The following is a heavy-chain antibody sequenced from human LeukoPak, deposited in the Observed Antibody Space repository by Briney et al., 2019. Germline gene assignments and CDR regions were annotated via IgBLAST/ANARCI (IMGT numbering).Heavy chain of an antibody. J-gene: IGHJ4*02. V-gene: IGHV3-7*01. CDR2: IKQDGSEK. Sequence: PGGSLRLSCAASGFTFSSYWMSWVRQAAGKGLEWVASIKQDGSEKYYVGSVKGRFTISRDNAKNSLYLQMNSLRAEDTAVYYCARELVYYRSGLDYWGQGTLVTVSS. CDR1: GFTFSSYW. D-gene: IGHD3-10*01. CDR3: ARELVYYRSGLDY.